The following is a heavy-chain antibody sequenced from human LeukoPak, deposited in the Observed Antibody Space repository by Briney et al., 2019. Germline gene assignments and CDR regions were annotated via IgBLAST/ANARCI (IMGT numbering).Heavy chain of an antibody. CDR3: AKDHDSSGYYCGDY. V-gene: IGHV3-30*18. Sequence: GRSLRLSCAASGFTFSSYGMHWVRQAPGKGLEWVAVISYDGSNKYYADSVKGRFTISRDNSKNTLYLQMNSLRAEDTAVYYCAKDHDSSGYYCGDYWGQGTLVTVSS. CDR1: GFTFSSYG. J-gene: IGHJ4*02. D-gene: IGHD3-22*01. CDR2: ISYDGSNK.